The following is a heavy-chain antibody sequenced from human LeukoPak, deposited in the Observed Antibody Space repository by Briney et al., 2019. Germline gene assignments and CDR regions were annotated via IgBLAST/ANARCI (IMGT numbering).Heavy chain of an antibody. Sequence: GASVKVSCKASGYTFTSYYMHWVRQAPGQGLEWMGIINPSGGSTSYAQKFQGRVTMTRDTSTSTVYMELSSLRSEDTAVYYCARYRGYTLLGYCTNGVCFEIDYWGQGTLVTVSS. V-gene: IGHV1-46*01. J-gene: IGHJ4*02. CDR2: INPSGGST. CDR3: ARYRGYTLLGYCTNGVCFEIDY. D-gene: IGHD2-8*01. CDR1: GYTFTSYY.